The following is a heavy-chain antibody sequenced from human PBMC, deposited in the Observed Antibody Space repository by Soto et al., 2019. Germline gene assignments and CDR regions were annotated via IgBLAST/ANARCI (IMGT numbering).Heavy chain of an antibody. CDR3: AGGERMRSSSPLGYFYSYYGMDV. CDR2: INHSGST. D-gene: IGHD2-2*01. Sequence: SETLSLTCAVYGGSFSGYYWSWTRQPPGKGLEWIGEINHSGSTNYNPSLKRRGTISVDTSKNQFSLTLSSVTAADTPVYYCAGGERMRSSSPLGYFYSYYGMDVWGQGTTVTVSS. J-gene: IGHJ6*02. V-gene: IGHV4-34*01. CDR1: GGSFSGYY.